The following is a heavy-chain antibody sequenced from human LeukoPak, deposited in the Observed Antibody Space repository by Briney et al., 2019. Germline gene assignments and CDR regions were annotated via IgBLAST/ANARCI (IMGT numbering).Heavy chain of an antibody. D-gene: IGHD3-22*01. V-gene: IGHV3-23*01. CDR3: AKGPHVGSGYHPDY. CDR2: ITGSDDRT. CDR1: GFTFSNSA. Sequence: PGGSLGLSCAASGFTFSNSAMTWVRQAPGKGLEWVSTITGSDDRTYYADSVKGRFTISRDYSRNTLHFQMNSLRVEDTAMYYCAKGPHVGSGYHPDYWGQGTLVTVSS. J-gene: IGHJ4*02.